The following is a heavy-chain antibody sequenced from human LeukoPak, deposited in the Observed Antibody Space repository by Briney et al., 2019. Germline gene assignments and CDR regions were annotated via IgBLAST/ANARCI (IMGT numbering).Heavy chain of an antibody. J-gene: IGHJ4*02. D-gene: IGHD6-13*01. V-gene: IGHV3-48*04. CDR2: ISIRSSTI. CDR3: ARGSDGSSWLDY. Sequence: GGSLRLSCAASGFTFSIYSMNWVRQAPGKGLEWFSYISIRSSTIYYADSVKGRFTISRDNANNSLYLQMNSLRAEDTAVYYCARGSDGSSWLDYWGQGTLVTVPS. CDR1: GFTFSIYS.